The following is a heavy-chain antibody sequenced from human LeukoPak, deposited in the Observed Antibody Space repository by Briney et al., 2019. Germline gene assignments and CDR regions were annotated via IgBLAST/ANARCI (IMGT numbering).Heavy chain of an antibody. Sequence: GASVKVSCKASGGTFSSYAISWVRQAPGQGLEWMGGIIPVFGTSNYAQKFQGRVTITADESTSTAYMELSSLRSEDTAVYYCARLVTMVRGVISDYWGQGTLVTVSS. V-gene: IGHV1-69*13. CDR1: GGTFSSYA. J-gene: IGHJ4*02. CDR2: IIPVFGTS. CDR3: ARLVTMVRGVISDY. D-gene: IGHD3-10*01.